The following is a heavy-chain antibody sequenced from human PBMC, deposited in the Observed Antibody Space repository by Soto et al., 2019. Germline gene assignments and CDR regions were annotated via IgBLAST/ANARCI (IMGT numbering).Heavy chain of an antibody. CDR3: ARVVPGAEAWFGP. D-gene: IGHD2-2*01. V-gene: IGHV1-18*01. CDR1: GYTLSNYG. Sequence: ASVKVSCKTSGYTLSNYGITWVRQAPGQPREWLGWISLYSDGTNYAQKFQGRVSMTTDTSTTTAYMELRSLRSDDTAVYYCARVVPGAEAWFGPWGQGXLVTVYS. CDR2: ISLYSDGT. J-gene: IGHJ5*02.